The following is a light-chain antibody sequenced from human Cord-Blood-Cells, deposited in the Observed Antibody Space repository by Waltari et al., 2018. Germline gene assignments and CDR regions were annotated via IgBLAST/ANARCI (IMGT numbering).Light chain of an antibody. CDR1: QSVLSSSNKKNY. J-gene: IGKJ1*01. CDR3: QQYYSTRT. V-gene: IGKV4-1*01. Sequence: DIVMTQSPDSLAVSLGERATINCKSSQSVLSSSNKKNYLAWYQQKPGQPPKLRIYWASTRESGVPDRFSGSWSGTDFTLTISSLQAEDVAVYYCQQYYSTRTFGQGTKVEIK. CDR2: WAS.